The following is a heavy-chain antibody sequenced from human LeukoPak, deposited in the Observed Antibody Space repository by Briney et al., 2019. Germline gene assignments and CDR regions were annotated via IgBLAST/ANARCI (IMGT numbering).Heavy chain of an antibody. CDR1: GGSFSGYY. Sequence: SETLSLTCAVYGGSFSGYYWSWIRQSPRKGLEWIGEINHSGSTNYNPSLKSRVTISVDTSKNQFSLKLSSVTAADTAVYYCARNYYGSGSYYLQSNYYYYMDVWGKGTTVTVSS. J-gene: IGHJ6*03. CDR3: ARNYYGSGSYYLQSNYYYYMDV. V-gene: IGHV4-34*01. CDR2: INHSGST. D-gene: IGHD3-10*01.